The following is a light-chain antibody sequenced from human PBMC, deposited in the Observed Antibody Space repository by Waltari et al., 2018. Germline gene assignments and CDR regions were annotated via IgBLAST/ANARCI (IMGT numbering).Light chain of an antibody. CDR1: QSISSW. J-gene: IGKJ1*01. Sequence: DIQMTQSPCTLSASVGDRGTVTCRASQSISSWLAWYQQKPGKAPKLLIYKASSLESGVPSRFSGSGSGTEFTLTISSLQPDDFATYYCQQYNSYWTFGQGTKVEIK. CDR3: QQYNSYWT. V-gene: IGKV1-5*03. CDR2: KAS.